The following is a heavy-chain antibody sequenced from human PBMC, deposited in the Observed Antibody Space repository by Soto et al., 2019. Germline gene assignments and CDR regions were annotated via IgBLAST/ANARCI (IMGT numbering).Heavy chain of an antibody. CDR2: IKQDGSEK. CDR1: GFTFSSYW. J-gene: IGHJ4*02. CDR3: ARDKAPTSRSSYFDY. V-gene: IGHV3-7*03. D-gene: IGHD3-10*01. Sequence: GGSLRLSCAASGFTFSSYWMSWVRQAPGKGLEWVANIKQDGSEKYYVDSVKGRFTISRDNAKNSLYLQMNSLRAEDTAAYYCARDKAPTSRSSYFDYWGQGTLVTVSS.